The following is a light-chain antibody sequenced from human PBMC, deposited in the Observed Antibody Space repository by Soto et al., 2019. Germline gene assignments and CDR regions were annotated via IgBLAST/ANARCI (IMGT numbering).Light chain of an antibody. CDR1: SGDIGNYNL. CDR2: EAT. Sequence: QSVLTQPASVSGSPGQSITISCTGTSGDIGNYNLISWYQHHPGKAPKVIIFEATKWPSDISSRFSASKSGNTASLTISGLLAEDEADYYCCSYAGRASVIFGGGTKVTVL. CDR3: CSYAGRASVI. J-gene: IGLJ2*01. V-gene: IGLV2-23*01.